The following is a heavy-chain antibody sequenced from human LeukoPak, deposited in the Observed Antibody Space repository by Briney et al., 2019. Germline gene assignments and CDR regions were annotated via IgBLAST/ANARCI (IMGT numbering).Heavy chain of an antibody. Sequence: PGGSLRLSCAASGFTLSSYTMNWVRQAPGKGLEWVSSISSSSSYIYYAASVKGRFTISRDNAKNSLYLQMNRLRAEDTAVYYCARERQLERLAFGKEGSAFDYWGQGTLVTVSS. CDR3: ARERQLERLAFGKEGSAFDY. CDR2: ISSSSSYI. V-gene: IGHV3-21*01. CDR1: GFTLSSYT. D-gene: IGHD1-1*01. J-gene: IGHJ4*02.